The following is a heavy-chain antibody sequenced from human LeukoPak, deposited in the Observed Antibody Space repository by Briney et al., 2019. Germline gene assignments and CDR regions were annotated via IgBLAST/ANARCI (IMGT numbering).Heavy chain of an antibody. J-gene: IGHJ3*02. CDR3: ARGVYALDI. CDR1: GFTFSSYW. V-gene: IGHV3-7*03. Sequence: GGSLRLSCAASGFTFSSYWMTWVRQAPGKGLEWVANINEEGNEKYHVDSVKGRFTISRDNTKNSLFLQMNSLRPEDTAVYYCARGVYALDIWGQGTMVTVSS. CDR2: INEEGNEK.